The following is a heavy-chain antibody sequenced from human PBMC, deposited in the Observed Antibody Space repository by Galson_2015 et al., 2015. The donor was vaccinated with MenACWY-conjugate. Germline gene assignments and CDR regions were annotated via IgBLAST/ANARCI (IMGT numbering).Heavy chain of an antibody. CDR1: GFTFSHYV. J-gene: IGHJ4*02. D-gene: IGHD6-13*01. V-gene: IGHV3-23*01. CDR2: ITGSGGST. CDR3: AKAAYTSSWYQDAFDY. Sequence: SLSLSCPASGFTFSHYVMNWVRQAPARGLEWVSTITGSGGSTYYADSLKGRFTISRDNSKNTLYLQMNSLRAEDTAVYYCAKAAYTSSWYQDAFDYWGQGSLVTVSS.